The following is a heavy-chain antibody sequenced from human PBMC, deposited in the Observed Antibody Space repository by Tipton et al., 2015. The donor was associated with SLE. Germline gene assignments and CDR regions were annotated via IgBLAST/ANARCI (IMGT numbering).Heavy chain of an antibody. V-gene: IGHV5-51*03. CDR2: IYPGDSDV. Sequence: GAEVKRTGESLKISCKGSGYSFTSYWIGWVRQMPGKGLEWMGIIYPGDSDVRYSPSFRGHVTISADKSTSTAYLQWSSLRASDTAIYYCARLTGDNYFDSWGQGTLVTVSS. D-gene: IGHD7-27*01. CDR3: ARLTGDNYFDS. CDR1: GYSFTSYW. J-gene: IGHJ4*02.